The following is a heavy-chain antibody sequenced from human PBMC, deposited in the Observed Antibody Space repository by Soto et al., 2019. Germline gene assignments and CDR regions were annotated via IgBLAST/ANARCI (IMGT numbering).Heavy chain of an antibody. Sequence: SETLSLTCTVSGGSISSGGYYWSWIRQHPGKGLEWIGYIYYSGSTYYNPSLKSRVTISVDTSKNQFSLKLSSVTAADTAVYYCARGRPAAYFDYYYYGMDVWGQGTTVTVSS. V-gene: IGHV4-31*03. CDR2: IYYSGST. J-gene: IGHJ6*02. CDR1: GGSISSGGYY. D-gene: IGHD2-2*01. CDR3: ARGRPAAYFDYYYYGMDV.